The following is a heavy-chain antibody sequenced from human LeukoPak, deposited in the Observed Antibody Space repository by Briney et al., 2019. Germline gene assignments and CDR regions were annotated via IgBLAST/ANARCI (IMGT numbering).Heavy chain of an antibody. D-gene: IGHD4/OR15-4a*01. V-gene: IGHV3-53*01. CDR1: GFTFSRYG. Sequence: GGSLRLSCATSGFTFSRYGMSRVRQAPGKGLEWVSFIYSDNTHYSDSVKGRFTISRDNSKNTLYLQMNSLRAEDTAVYYCARRAGAYSHPYDYWGQGTLVTVSS. J-gene: IGHJ4*02. CDR3: ARRAGAYSHPYDY. CDR2: IYSDNT.